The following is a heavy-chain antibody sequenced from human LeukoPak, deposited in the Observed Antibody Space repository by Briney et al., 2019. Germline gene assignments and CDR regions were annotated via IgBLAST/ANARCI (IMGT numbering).Heavy chain of an antibody. V-gene: IGHV1-69*15. D-gene: IGHD4-11*01. J-gene: IGHJ5*02. CDR3: AKDRPELRDNYSDYLGGFDP. Sequence: ASVKVSCKASGGTFSSYAISWVRQAPGQGLEWMGRIIPIFGTANYAQKFQGRVSIVADESTSTAYMELSSLRSEDTAVYYCAKDRPELRDNYSDYLGGFDPWGQGTLVTVSS. CDR1: GGTFSSYA. CDR2: IIPIFGTA.